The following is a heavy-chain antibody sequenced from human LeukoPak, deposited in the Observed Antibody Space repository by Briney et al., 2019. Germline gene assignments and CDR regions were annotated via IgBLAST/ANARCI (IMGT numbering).Heavy chain of an antibody. CDR2: ISSSSSYI. Sequence: GGSLRLXCAASGFTFSSYSMNWVRQAPGKGLEWVSSISSSSSYIYYADSVKGRFTISRDNAKNSLYLQMNSLRAEDTAVYYCSRKDRAARSCFDYWGQGTLVTVSS. CDR1: GFTFSSYS. V-gene: IGHV3-21*01. D-gene: IGHD6-6*01. CDR3: SRKDRAARSCFDY. J-gene: IGHJ4*02.